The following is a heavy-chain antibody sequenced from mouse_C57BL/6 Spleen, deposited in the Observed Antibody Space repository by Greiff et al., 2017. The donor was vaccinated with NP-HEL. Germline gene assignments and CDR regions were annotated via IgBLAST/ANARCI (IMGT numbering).Heavy chain of an antibody. J-gene: IGHJ2*01. CDR2: INPNNGGT. CDR3: ARAGELGRFDY. V-gene: IGHV1-26*01. CDR1: GYTFTDYY. Sequence: EVQLQQSGPELVKPGASVKISCKASGYTFTDYYMNWVKQSHGKSLAWIGDINPNNGGTSYNQKFKGKATLTVDKSSSTAYMELRSLTSEDSAVYYCARAGELGRFDYWGQGTTLTVSS. D-gene: IGHD4-1*01.